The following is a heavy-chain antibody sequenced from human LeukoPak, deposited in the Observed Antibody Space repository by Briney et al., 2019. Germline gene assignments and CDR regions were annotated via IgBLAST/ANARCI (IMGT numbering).Heavy chain of an antibody. CDR1: GYSISSGYY. CDR2: IYHSGST. CDR3: ARDRRRDISNHHHNMPSDPIDY. Sequence: SETLSLTCTVSGYSISSGYYCGWIRQPPGKGLEWIGSIYHSGSTYYNPSLKSRVTISVDTSKNQFSLKLSSVTAADTAVYYCARDRRRDISNHHHNMPSDPIDYWGQGTLVTVSS. J-gene: IGHJ4*02. D-gene: IGHD2-2*01. V-gene: IGHV4-38-2*02.